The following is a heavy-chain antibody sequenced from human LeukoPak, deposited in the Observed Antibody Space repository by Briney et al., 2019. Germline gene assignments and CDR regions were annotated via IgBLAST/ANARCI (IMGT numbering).Heavy chain of an antibody. D-gene: IGHD3-22*01. J-gene: IGHJ4*02. CDR1: GGTFSSYA. Sequence: SVKVSCKASGGTFSSYAISWVRQAPGQGLEWMGGIIPIFGTANYAQKFQGRDTITADESTSTAYMELSSLRSEDTAVYYCASSLGDSSGPFGYWGQGTLVTVSS. CDR2: IIPIFGTA. V-gene: IGHV1-69*01. CDR3: ASSLGDSSGPFGY.